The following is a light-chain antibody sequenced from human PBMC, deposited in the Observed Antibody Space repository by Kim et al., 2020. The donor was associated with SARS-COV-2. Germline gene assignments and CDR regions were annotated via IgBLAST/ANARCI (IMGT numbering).Light chain of an antibody. J-gene: IGKJ5*01. CDR2: GAS. CDR3: LQYNPYPTP. CDR1: QDIRND. V-gene: IGKV1-17*01. Sequence: ASVGDRVTITCRGSQDIRNDLGWYQQYPGRAPKRLIYGASGLQSGVPSRFSGSGSGTEFTLPISSLQPEDFATSFCLQYNPYPTPFGQGTRLEIK.